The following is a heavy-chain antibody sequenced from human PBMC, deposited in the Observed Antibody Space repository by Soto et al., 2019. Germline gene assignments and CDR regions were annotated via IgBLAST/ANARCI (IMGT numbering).Heavy chain of an antibody. CDR1: GFTVSSNY. CDR3: ARAGPGQEPVQYSYYYDMDV. J-gene: IGHJ6*03. D-gene: IGHD6-13*01. V-gene: IGHV3-66*02. Sequence: GGSLRLSCAASGFTVSSNYMSWVRQAPGKGLEWVSVIYSGGSTYYADSGKGRFTISRGNSKNTLYIQMNSLRAEDTAVYYYARAGPGQEPVQYSYYYDMDVWGKGTTVTVSS. CDR2: IYSGGST.